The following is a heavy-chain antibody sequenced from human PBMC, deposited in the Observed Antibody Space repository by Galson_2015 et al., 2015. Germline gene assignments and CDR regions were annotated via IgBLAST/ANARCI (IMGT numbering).Heavy chain of an antibody. V-gene: IGHV3-23*01. Sequence: SLRLSCAASGFRFSSYTMSWVRQAPGKGLEWVSTIFQSGTILSGGERYYADSVKGRFTISREEYENTVILQMNSLRADDTAFYFCVRGAPRDCSSTSCALKNVWGQVTTVTLSS. CDR2: IFQSGTILSGGER. J-gene: IGHJ6*02. CDR1: GFRFSSYT. D-gene: IGHD2-2*01. CDR3: VRGAPRDCSSTSCALKNV.